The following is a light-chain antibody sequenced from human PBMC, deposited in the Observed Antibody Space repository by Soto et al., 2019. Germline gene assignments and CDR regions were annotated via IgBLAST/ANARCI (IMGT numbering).Light chain of an antibody. CDR3: QAWDSSTASYV. V-gene: IGLV3-1*01. CDR1: FLGDKY. CDR2: QDT. J-gene: IGLJ1*01. Sequence: YELTQPPSVSGSPGQTASITCSGNFLGDKYASWYQLRPGQSPVLVIHQDTKRPSGIPERFSGSNSENRATLATSRNQAMEEADYYCQAWDSSTASYVFGTGTKVTVL.